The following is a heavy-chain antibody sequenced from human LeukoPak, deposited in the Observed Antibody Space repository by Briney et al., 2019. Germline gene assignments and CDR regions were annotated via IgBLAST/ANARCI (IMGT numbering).Heavy chain of an antibody. CDR1: GGSISTNIYY. J-gene: IGHJ4*02. CDR3: TREQAGTIVDD. V-gene: IGHV4-39*07. D-gene: IGHD1-1*01. CDR2: ISHRGTT. Sequence: SETLSLTCTVSGGSISTNIYYWGWIRQSPGKGLEWIGSISHRGTTYHNPSLKSRIIISLDTSKNQFSLSLTSVTAADTATYYCTREQAGTIVDDWGQGTLVTVSS.